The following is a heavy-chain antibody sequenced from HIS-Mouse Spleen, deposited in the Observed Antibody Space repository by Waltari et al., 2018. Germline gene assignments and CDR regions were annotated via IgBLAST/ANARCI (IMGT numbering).Heavy chain of an antibody. CDR2: IWYDGSNK. Sequence: QVQLVESGGGVVQPGRSLRLSCAASGFTCSSYGMHWVRQAPGKGLEWVAVIWYDGSNKYYADSVKGRFTISRDNSKNTLYLQMNSLRAEDTAVYYCARYSSSSGVDYWGQGTLVTVSS. CDR3: ARYSSSSGVDY. D-gene: IGHD6-6*01. V-gene: IGHV3-33*01. J-gene: IGHJ4*02. CDR1: GFTCSSYG.